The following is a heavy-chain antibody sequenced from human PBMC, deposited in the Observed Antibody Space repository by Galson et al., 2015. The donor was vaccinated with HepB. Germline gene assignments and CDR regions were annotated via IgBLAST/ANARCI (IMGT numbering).Heavy chain of an antibody. CDR3: ARVEGFGELLIDY. CDR2: IYHSGST. CDR1: GYSISSGYY. Sequence: QLQLQESGSGLVKPSQTLSLTCAVSGYSISSGYYWGWIRQPPGKGLEWIGSIYHSGSTYYNPSLKSRVTISVDTSKNQFSLKLSSVTAADTAVYYCARVEGFGELLIDYWGQGTLVTVSS. D-gene: IGHD3-10*01. J-gene: IGHJ4*02. V-gene: IGHV4-38-2*01.